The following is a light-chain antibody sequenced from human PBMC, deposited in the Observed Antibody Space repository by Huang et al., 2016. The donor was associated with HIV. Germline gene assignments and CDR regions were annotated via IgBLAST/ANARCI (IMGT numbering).Light chain of an antibody. CDR3: QQYNHWPPAPT. Sequence: EIEVTQSPATLSVSLGERVTFSCRASQSVSNNLAWYQQQRGQAPKLLMYGASTRAADVPVRFSGSGSGTDFTLTITSLQSEDVAIYYCQQYNHWPPAPTFGGGTKVEIK. J-gene: IGKJ4*01. CDR2: GAS. CDR1: QSVSNN. V-gene: IGKV3-15*01.